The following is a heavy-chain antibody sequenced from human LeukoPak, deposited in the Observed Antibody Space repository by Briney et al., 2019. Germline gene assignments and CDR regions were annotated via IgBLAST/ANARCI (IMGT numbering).Heavy chain of an antibody. CDR2: IYSGGST. V-gene: IGHV3-66*01. J-gene: IGHJ6*02. D-gene: IGHD1-26*01. CDR1: GFTVSSNY. CDR3: ARVREIDYYGMDV. Sequence: TGGSLRLSCAASGFTVSSNYMSWVRQAPGKGLEWVSVIYSGGSTYYADSVKGRFTISRDNSKNTLYIQMNSLRAEETPVYYCARVREIDYYGMDVWGQETTVTVSS.